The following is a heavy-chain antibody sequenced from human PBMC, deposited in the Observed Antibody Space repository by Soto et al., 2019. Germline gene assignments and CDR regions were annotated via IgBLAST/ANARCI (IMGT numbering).Heavy chain of an antibody. J-gene: IGHJ3*02. CDR3: ARDSRLWGSTGWKRENLFDI. V-gene: IGHV1-69*18. CDR1: GGNFNTYP. CDR2: IIPIFGTP. D-gene: IGHD3-16*01. Sequence: QVQLEQSGAEVKRPGSSVKVSCKTSGGNFNTYPISWVRQAPGHRLEWMGKIIPIFGTPDYAQKFQGRVTINADEATTTVYMELRSLISDDSAVYYCARDSRLWGSTGWKRENLFDIWGQGTMVTVSS.